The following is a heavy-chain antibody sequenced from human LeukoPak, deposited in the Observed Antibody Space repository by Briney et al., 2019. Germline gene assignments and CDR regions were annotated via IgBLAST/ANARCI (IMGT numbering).Heavy chain of an antibody. D-gene: IGHD2-8*01. CDR3: ATPSDGRYYYGMDV. CDR2: FDPEDGET. V-gene: IGHV1-24*01. J-gene: IGHJ6*02. Sequence: GASVKVSCKVSGYTLTELSMHWVRQAPGKGLEWMGGFDPEDGETIYAQEFQGRVTMTEDTSTDTAYMELSSLRSEDTAVYYCATPSDGRYYYGMDVWGQGTTVTVSS. CDR1: GYTLTELS.